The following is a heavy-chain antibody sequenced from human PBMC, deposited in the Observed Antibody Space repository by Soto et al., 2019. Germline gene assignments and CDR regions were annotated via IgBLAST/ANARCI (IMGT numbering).Heavy chain of an antibody. J-gene: IGHJ4*02. CDR2: IYHSGST. CDR3: ARVPDY. CDR1: GGCMRSFY. V-gene: IGHV4-30-2*01. Sequence: PSESMAIRCAVCGGCMRSFYWSWIRQPPGKGLEWIGYIYHSGSTYYNPSLKSRVTISVDRSKNQFSLKLSSVTAADTAVYYCARVPDYWGQGTLVTVSS.